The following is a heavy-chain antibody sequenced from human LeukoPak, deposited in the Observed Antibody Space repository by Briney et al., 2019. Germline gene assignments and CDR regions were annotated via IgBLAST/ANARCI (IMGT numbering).Heavy chain of an antibody. V-gene: IGHV3-53*01. CDR2: IYSGGRT. CDR3: ATDPGPFHLRA. Sequence: PGGSLRLSCAASGFTVSSNYLSWVRQAPGKGLEWVSVIYSGGRTYYADSVKGRFTISRDNSKNTLYLQMNSLRAEDTAMYYCATDPGPFHLRAWGQGTLVTVPS. J-gene: IGHJ5*02. CDR1: GFTVSSNY. D-gene: IGHD2/OR15-2a*01.